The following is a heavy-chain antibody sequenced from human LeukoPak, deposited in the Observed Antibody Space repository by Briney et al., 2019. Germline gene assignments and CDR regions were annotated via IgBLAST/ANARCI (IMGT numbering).Heavy chain of an antibody. CDR2: ISGSSGST. D-gene: IGHD3-16*02. CDR1: GFTFSSYA. CDR3: ARAPSAGNFVLYYFDY. V-gene: IGHV3-23*01. Sequence: GGSLRLSCAASGFTFSSYAMSWVRQAPGKGLEWVSGISGSSGSTYYADSVKGRFTISRDNAKNSLYLQMNSLRAEDTAVYYCARAPSAGNFVLYYFDYWGQGTLVTVSS. J-gene: IGHJ4*02.